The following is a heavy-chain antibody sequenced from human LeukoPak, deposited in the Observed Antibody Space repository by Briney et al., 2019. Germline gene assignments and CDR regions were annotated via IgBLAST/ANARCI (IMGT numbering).Heavy chain of an antibody. CDR2: ISAYNGNT. CDR3: ARDLSGIAVAGTLDY. J-gene: IGHJ4*02. V-gene: IGHV1-18*01. Sequence: ASVKVSCKASGYTFTSYGISWVRQAPGQGLEWIGWISAYNGNTNYAQKLQGRVTMTTDTSTSTAYMELRSLRSDDTAVYYCARDLSGIAVAGTLDYWGQGTLVTVSS. CDR1: GYTFTSYG. D-gene: IGHD6-19*01.